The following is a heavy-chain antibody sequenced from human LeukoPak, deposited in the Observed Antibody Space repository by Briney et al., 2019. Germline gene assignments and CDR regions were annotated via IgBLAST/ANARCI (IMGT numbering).Heavy chain of an antibody. V-gene: IGHV3-23*01. Sequence: GGSLRLSCAASGFTFSTYAMSWVRQVPGKGLEWVSAISGSGGNTYYADSVKGRFTISRDNSKNTLYLQMNSLTAEDTAVYYCATREVVPAAPFDYWGQGTLVTVSS. CDR2: ISGSGGNT. CDR1: GFTFSTYA. J-gene: IGHJ4*02. CDR3: ATREVVPAAPFDY. D-gene: IGHD2-2*01.